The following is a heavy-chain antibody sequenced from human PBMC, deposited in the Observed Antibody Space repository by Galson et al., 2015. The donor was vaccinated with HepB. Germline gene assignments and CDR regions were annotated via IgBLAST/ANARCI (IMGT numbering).Heavy chain of an antibody. CDR1: GYTFTSYA. Sequence: SVKVSCKASGYTFTSYAMNWVRQAPGQGLEWMGWINTNTGNPTYAQGFTGRFVFSLDTSVSTAYLQISSLKAEDTAVYYCTNHDWAQQLVNWFDPWGQGTLVTVSS. V-gene: IGHV7-4-1*02. J-gene: IGHJ5*02. D-gene: IGHD6-13*01. CDR3: TNHDWAQQLVNWFDP. CDR2: INTNTGNP.